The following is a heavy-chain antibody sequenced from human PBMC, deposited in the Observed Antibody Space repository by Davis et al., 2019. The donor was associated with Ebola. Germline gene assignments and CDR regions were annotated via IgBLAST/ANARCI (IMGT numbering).Heavy chain of an antibody. CDR3: ARGEMTTVTTSYYGMDV. D-gene: IGHD4-17*01. CDR2: IYHSGST. J-gene: IGHJ6*02. CDR1: GGSISSSNW. V-gene: IGHV4-4*02. Sequence: PSETLSLTCAVSGGSISSSNWWSWVRQPPGKGLEWIGEIYHSGSTNYNPSLKSRVTISVDKSKNQFSLKLSSVTAADTAVYYCARGEMTTVTTSYYGMDVWGQGTTVTVSS.